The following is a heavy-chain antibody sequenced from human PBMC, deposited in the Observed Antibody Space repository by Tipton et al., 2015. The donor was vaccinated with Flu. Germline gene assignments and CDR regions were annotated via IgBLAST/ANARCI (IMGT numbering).Heavy chain of an antibody. CDR3: ASAPTMTTFFF. CDR2: ISYSGTT. J-gene: IGHJ4*02. D-gene: IGHD4-17*01. Sequence: TLSLTCSVSGASISDYYWNWIRQRPGKGLEWLAHISYSGTTDYNPSPKSRLTVSADTSKNQFSLKLTSVTATDTAIYYCASAPTMTTFFFWGQGTLVTVSS. V-gene: IGHV4-59*08. CDR1: GASISDYY.